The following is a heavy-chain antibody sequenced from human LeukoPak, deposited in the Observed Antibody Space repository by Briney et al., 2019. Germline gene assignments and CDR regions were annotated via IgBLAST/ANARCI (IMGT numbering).Heavy chain of an antibody. CDR3: ARHYYYYMDV. Sequence: GESLKISCKGSGYSFSNYWIGWVRQKPGKGLEWMGIIYPGDSETRYSPSFQGQVTISADKSISTAYLQWNSLKASDTAMYYCARHYYYYMDVWGKGTTVTVSS. V-gene: IGHV5-51*01. CDR1: GYSFSNYW. J-gene: IGHJ6*03. CDR2: IYPGDSET.